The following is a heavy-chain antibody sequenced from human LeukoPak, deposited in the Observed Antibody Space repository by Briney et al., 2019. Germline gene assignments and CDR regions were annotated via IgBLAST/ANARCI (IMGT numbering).Heavy chain of an antibody. D-gene: IGHD1-1*01. J-gene: IGHJ3*02. CDR1: GGSISSGSYY. CDR3: ARVLPGGNDEWADAFDI. Sequence: SQTLSLTCTVSGGSISSGSYYWSWIRQPAGKGLEWIGRIYTSGSTNYNPSLKSRVTISVDTSKNQFSLKLSSVTAADTAVYYCARVLPGGNDEWADAFDIWGQGTMVTVSS. CDR2: IYTSGST. V-gene: IGHV4-61*02.